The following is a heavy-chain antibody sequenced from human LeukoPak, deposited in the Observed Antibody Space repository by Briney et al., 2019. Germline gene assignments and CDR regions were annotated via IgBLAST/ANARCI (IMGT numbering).Heavy chain of an antibody. CDR1: GGPFSGYY. D-gene: IGHD3-22*01. V-gene: IGHV4-34*01. J-gene: IGHJ4*02. Sequence: SETLSLTCAVYGGPFSGYYWSWIRQPPGKGLEWIGEINHSGSTNYNPSLKSRVTISVDMSKNQFSLKLSSVTAADTAVYYCARARGDYYDSSGYYSAFDYWGQGTLATVSS. CDR2: INHSGST. CDR3: ARARGDYYDSSGYYSAFDY.